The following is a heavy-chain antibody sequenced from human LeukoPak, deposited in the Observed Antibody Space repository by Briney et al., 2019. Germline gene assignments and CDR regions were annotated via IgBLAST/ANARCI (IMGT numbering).Heavy chain of an antibody. J-gene: IGHJ4*02. CDR1: GFIVSDYY. CDR3: ARVLRGGYRVLTGSSRGYFDY. V-gene: IGHV3-11*06. D-gene: IGHD3-9*01. Sequence: GGSLRLSCAASGFIVSDYYMTWIRQAPGKGLEWVSYISASGSYTDYADSVKGRFTISRDNAKNSLYMQMNSLRVEDTAVYYCARVLRGGYRVLTGSSRGYFDYWGQGTLVTVSS. CDR2: ISASGSYT.